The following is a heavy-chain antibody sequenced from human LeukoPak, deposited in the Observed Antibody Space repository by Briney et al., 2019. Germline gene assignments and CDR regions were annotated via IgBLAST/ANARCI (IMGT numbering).Heavy chain of an antibody. CDR2: INPNSGGT. Sequence: ASVKVSCKASGYTFTGYYMHWVRQAPGQGLEWMGWINPNSGGTNYAQKFQGRVTMTRDTSISTAYMELSRLRSDDTAVYYCAKTETYDFWSGSTFDYWGQGTLVTVSS. V-gene: IGHV1-2*02. J-gene: IGHJ4*02. CDR1: GYTFTGYY. CDR3: AKTETYDFWSGSTFDY. D-gene: IGHD3-3*01.